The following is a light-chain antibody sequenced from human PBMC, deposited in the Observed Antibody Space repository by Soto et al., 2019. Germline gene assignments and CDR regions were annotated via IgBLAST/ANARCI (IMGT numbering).Light chain of an antibody. CDR3: QQYNDWPPRGT. Sequence: EIVMTQSPATLSVSPGERATLSCRASQYVSTNLAWYQQKAGQPPRLLPYGASARATGIPARFSGSGSGTEFTLTISSLQSEDFAVYYCQQYNDWPPRGTFGQGTKVEIK. V-gene: IGKV3-15*01. J-gene: IGKJ1*01. CDR1: QYVSTN. CDR2: GAS.